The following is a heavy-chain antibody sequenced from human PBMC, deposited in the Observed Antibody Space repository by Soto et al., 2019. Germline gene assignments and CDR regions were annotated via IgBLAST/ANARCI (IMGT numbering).Heavy chain of an antibody. Sequence: SETLSLTCTVSGGSISSSSYYWGWIRQPTGKGLEWIGSIYYSGSTYYNPSLKRRVTISLATSKNQFSLKLSSVTAADTAVYYCASLGRWELLRYFDYWGQGTLVTVSS. V-gene: IGHV4-39*01. CDR1: GGSISSSSYY. J-gene: IGHJ4*02. CDR3: ASLGRWELLRYFDY. D-gene: IGHD1-26*01. CDR2: IYYSGST.